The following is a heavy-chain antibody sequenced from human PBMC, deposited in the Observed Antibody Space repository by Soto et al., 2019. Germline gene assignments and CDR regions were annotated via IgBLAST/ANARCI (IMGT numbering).Heavy chain of an antibody. CDR2: INAGNGNT. Sequence: QVQLVQSGAEEKKPGASVKVSCKASGYTFTGYAMHWVRQAPGQRLEWMGWINAGNGNTKYSQKFQGRVTITRDTSACAAYTQLSSLSSEDTAVYYCARAVAVPADFDYWGQGTLVTVSS. V-gene: IGHV1-3*05. CDR3: ARAVAVPADFDY. D-gene: IGHD6-19*01. CDR1: GYTFTGYA. J-gene: IGHJ4*02.